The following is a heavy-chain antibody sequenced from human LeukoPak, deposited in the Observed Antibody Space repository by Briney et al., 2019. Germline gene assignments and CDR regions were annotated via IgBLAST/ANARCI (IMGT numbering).Heavy chain of an antibody. CDR1: GFTFSNAR. CDR3: TTDQRVQFDY. CDR2: IKSKTDGGTT. Sequence: GGALRLSCAASGFTFSNARMSWVRQAPGKGLEWVGRIKSKTDGGTTDYAAPVKGRFTISRDDSKNTLYLQMNSLTTEDTVVYYCTTDQRVQFDYWGQGTLVTVSS. V-gene: IGHV3-15*01. J-gene: IGHJ4*02. D-gene: IGHD6-25*01.